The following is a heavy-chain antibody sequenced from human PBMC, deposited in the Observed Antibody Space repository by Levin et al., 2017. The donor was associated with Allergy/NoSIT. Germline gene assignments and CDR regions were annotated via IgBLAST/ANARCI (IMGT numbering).Heavy chain of an antibody. CDR2: ISTDGSTT. V-gene: IGHV3-74*01. CDR3: ARDLTRSFDY. J-gene: IGHJ4*02. CDR1: GFTFSGYW. Sequence: TGESLKISCAASGFTFSGYWMQWVRQAPGKGLVWVSDISTDGSTTRHADSVKGRFTISRDNAKNTVNLQMNSLRAEDTAVYYCARDLTRSFDYWGQGALVTVSS.